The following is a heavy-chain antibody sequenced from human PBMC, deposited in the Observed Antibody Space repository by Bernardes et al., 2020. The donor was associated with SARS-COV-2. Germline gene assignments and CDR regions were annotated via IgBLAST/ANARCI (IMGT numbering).Heavy chain of an antibody. CDR2: ISAYNDNT. V-gene: IGHV1-18*01. D-gene: IGHD2-2*01. CDR1: GYTFTSYG. J-gene: IGHJ3*02. Sequence: ASVKVSCKASGYTFTSYGITWVRQAPGQGLEWMGWISAYNDNTNYLQKFQGRVTMTTDTSTSTAYMELRSLRSDDTAVYYCAKVVERWSAFDIWGQGTMVTVSS. CDR3: AKVVERWSAFDI.